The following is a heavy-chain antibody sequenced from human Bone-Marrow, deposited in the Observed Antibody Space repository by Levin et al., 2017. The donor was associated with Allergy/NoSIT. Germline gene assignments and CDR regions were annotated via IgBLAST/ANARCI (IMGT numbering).Heavy chain of an antibody. V-gene: IGHV4-39*01. D-gene: IGHD3-16*01. CDR3: ASRYYDNGEYKAHHYFDA. CDR1: GGSIDRTSHY. CDR2: VYNSGRA. J-gene: IGHJ2*01. Sequence: PSETLSLTCDVSGGSIDRTSHYWAWIRPPPGKALEWIGCVYNSGRAYYNPSLMSPVSISVDTSKNQFSLKVISVTAADTAVYYGASRYYDNGEYKAHHYFDAWGRGTLVTVSS.